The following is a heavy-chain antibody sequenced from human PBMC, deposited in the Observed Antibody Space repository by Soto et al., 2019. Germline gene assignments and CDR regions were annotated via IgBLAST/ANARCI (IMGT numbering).Heavy chain of an antibody. CDR2: IYWDDDK. Sequence: SGPTLVNPTQTLTLTCTFSGFSLSSSAVGVGWIRQPPGKALEWLALIYWDDDKRYSPSLSSRLAITKDTSKNQVVLTVTNMDPVDTATYFCAHFLGGCPSSGCSLFRFDYRGQRALVPVSS. CDR3: AHFLGGCPSSGCSLFRFDY. V-gene: IGHV2-5*02. J-gene: IGHJ4*02. D-gene: IGHD5-12*01. CDR1: GFSLSSSAVG.